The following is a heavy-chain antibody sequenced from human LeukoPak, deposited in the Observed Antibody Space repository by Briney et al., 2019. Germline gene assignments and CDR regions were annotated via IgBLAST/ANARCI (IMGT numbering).Heavy chain of an antibody. J-gene: IGHJ6*02. CDR2: ISDSGGNS. CDR1: GFTFSSYS. D-gene: IGHD1-26*01. Sequence: GGSLRLSCAASGFTFSSYSMDWVRQAPGKGLEWVSVISDSGGNSYYADSVKGRFTISRDNSKNTLYLQMNSLRADDTAVYYCAKASSGSYYYYYGMDVWGQGTTVTVSS. CDR3: AKASSGSYYYYYGMDV. V-gene: IGHV3-23*01.